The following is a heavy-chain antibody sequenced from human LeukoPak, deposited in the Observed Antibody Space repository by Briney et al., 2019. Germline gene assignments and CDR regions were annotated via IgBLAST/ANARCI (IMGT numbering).Heavy chain of an antibody. D-gene: IGHD3-9*01. J-gene: IGHJ4*02. V-gene: IGHV3-30*04. CDR2: ISYDGSNK. CDR3: ARGGYYNVLTGFRSRSLGFDF. Sequence: PGGSLRLSCAASGFTFSSYAMHRVRQAPGKGLEWVAVISYDGSNKYYADSVKGRFTISRDNSKNTLYLQMKSLRAEDTAMYYCARGGYYNVLTGFRSRSLGFDFWGQGTLVTVSS. CDR1: GFTFSSYA.